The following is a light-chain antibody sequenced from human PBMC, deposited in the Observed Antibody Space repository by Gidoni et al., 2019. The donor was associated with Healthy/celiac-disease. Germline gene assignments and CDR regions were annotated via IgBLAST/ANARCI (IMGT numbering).Light chain of an antibody. CDR1: QSISSY. V-gene: IGKV1-39*01. Sequence: DIQMTQSPSSLSSSVGDRVTITFRASQSISSYLNWYQQKPGKAPKLLIYAASSLQSGVPSRFSASGSGKDFTLTISSLQPEDFATYYCQQSDSTLITFGQGTRLEIK. CDR3: QQSDSTLIT. J-gene: IGKJ5*01. CDR2: AAS.